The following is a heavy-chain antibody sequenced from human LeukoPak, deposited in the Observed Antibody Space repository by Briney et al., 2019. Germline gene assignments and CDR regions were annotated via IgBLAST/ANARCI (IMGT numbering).Heavy chain of an antibody. CDR3: ARSAGYYFDY. J-gene: IGHJ4*02. CDR1: GGSISSYY. D-gene: IGHD1-14*01. Sequence: PSETLSLTCTVSGGSISSYYWSWIRQPPGKGLEWIGYIYYSGSTNYYPSLKSRVTVSVDTSKYQFSLKLSSVTAADTAVYYCARSAGYYFDYWGQGTLVTVSS. V-gene: IGHV4-59*01. CDR2: IYYSGST.